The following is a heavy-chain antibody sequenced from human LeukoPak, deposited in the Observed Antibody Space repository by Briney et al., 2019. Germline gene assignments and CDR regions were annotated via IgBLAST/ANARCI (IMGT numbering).Heavy chain of an antibody. D-gene: IGHD3-3*01. CDR1: GYTFTSYG. J-gene: IGHJ4*02. V-gene: IGHV1-18*01. CDR2: ISAYNGNT. Sequence: GASVKVSCKASGYTFTSYGISWVRQAPGQGLEWMGWISAYNGNTNYVQKLQGRVTMTTDTSTSTAYMELRSLRSDDTAVYYCARDREHDFWSGSDYWGQGTLVTVSS. CDR3: ARDREHDFWSGSDY.